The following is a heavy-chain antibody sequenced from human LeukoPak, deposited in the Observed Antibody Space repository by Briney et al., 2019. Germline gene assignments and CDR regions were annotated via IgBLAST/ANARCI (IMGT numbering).Heavy chain of an antibody. CDR3: ARHAQGYQLANRFDP. CDR2: IYYSGST. J-gene: IGHJ5*02. Sequence: SETLSLTCTVSGGSISSYYWSWIRQPPGKGLEWIGYIYYSGSTNYNPSLKSRVTISVDTSKNQFSLKLSSVTAADTAVYYCARHAQGYQLANRFDPWGQGTLVTVSS. CDR1: GGSISSYY. V-gene: IGHV4-59*08. D-gene: IGHD2-2*01.